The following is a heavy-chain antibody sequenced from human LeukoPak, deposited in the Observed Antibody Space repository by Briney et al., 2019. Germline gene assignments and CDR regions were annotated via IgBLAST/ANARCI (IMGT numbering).Heavy chain of an antibody. V-gene: IGHV4-38-2*01. CDR3: ARPSELRSGFDY. CDR2: IYHSGST. D-gene: IGHD5-12*01. CDR1: GYSISSGYY. J-gene: IGHJ4*02. Sequence: SETLSLTCAVSGYSISSGYYWGWIRQPPGKGLEWIGSIYHSGSTYYNPSLKSRVTISVDTSKNQFSLKLSSVTAADTAVYYCARPSELRSGFDYWGQGTLVTVSS.